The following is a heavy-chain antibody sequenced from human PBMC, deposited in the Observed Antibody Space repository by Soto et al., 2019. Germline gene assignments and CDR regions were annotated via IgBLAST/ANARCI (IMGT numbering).Heavy chain of an antibody. D-gene: IGHD3-22*01. V-gene: IGHV3-23*01. Sequence: EVQLLESGGGLVQPGGSLRLSCAASGFTFSGYAMSWVRQAPGKGLEWLSSISNSGDRTFYADSVEGRFTISRDNSKNTLYLEMNSLRAGDTAIYYCIQGYFYDAWGQGTLVTVSS. CDR3: IQGYFYDA. CDR2: ISNSGDRT. CDR1: GFTFSGYA. J-gene: IGHJ4*02.